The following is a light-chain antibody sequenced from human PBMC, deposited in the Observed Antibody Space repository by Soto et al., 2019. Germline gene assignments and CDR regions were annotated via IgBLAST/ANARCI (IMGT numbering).Light chain of an antibody. CDR2: GAS. V-gene: IGKV3-15*01. CDR1: QTINNN. CDR3: QQYDKWPWT. Sequence: DIVMTQSPATLSMXXXEXATLSCRAXQTINNNLAWNQQKPGQAPRLLIYGASTRATGIPDRFSGSGSGTEFTLTISSLQSEDFAVYYCQQYDKWPWTFGQGTKVEIK. J-gene: IGKJ1*01.